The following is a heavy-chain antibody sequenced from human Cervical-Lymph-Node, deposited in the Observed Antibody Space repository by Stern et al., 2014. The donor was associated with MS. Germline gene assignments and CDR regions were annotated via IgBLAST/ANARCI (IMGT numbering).Heavy chain of an antibody. CDR1: GFTFSTYW. J-gene: IGHJ4*02. V-gene: IGHV3-74*02. CDR3: VRGAPFDY. D-gene: IGHD1-26*01. CDR2: VNRNGSST. Sequence: EVQLVESGGGLVQPGESLRLPCAASGFTFSTYWMHWVRQAPGKGLVWVSRVNRNGSSTAYADSVKGRFTISRDNAKNTLYLEMNNLRAEDTAVYYCVRGAPFDYWGQGTLVTVSP.